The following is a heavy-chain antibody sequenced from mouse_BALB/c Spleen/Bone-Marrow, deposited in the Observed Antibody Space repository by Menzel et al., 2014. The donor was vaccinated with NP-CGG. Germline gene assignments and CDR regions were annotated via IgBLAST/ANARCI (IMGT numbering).Heavy chain of an antibody. CDR2: INPSTGYT. CDR3: ARDWYFDV. Sequence: VMLVESGAELAKPGASVKMSCKASGYTFTSYWMHWVKRRPGQGLEWIGYINPSTGYTEYNQKFKDKATLTADKSSSTAYMQLSSLTSEDSAVYYCARDWYFDVWGAGTTVTVSS. J-gene: IGHJ1*01. V-gene: IGHV1-7*01. CDR1: GYTFTSYW.